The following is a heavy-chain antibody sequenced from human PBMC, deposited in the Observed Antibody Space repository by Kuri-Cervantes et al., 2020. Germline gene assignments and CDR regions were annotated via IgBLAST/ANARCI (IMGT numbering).Heavy chain of an antibody. CDR1: GGSSSGYY. J-gene: IGHJ2*01. V-gene: IGHV4-34*01. CDR3: ARASDSSSWYGKWYFDL. D-gene: IGHD6-13*01. CDR2: INHNGST. Sequence: SQTLSLTCAVYGGSSSGYYWSWIRQPPGKGLEWIGEINHNGSTNYNPSLKSRVAISVDTSKNQFSLKLSSVTAADTAVYYCARASDSSSWYGKWYFDLWGRGTLVTVSS.